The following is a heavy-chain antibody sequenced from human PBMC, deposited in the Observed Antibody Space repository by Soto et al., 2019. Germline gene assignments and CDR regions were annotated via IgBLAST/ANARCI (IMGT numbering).Heavy chain of an antibody. J-gene: IGHJ6*02. CDR3: ASSGYCSGGSCSYPQNYYYGMDV. CDR2: IIPIFATA. CDR1: GGTFSSYA. D-gene: IGHD2-15*01. Sequence: QVQLVQSGAEVKKPGSSVKVSCKTSGGTFSSYAISWVRQAPGQGLEWMGGIIPIFATADYAQNFQGRVTITADESTSIAYMELSSLRSEDTAVYYCASSGYCSGGSCSYPQNYYYGMDVWGQGTTVTVSS. V-gene: IGHV1-69*12.